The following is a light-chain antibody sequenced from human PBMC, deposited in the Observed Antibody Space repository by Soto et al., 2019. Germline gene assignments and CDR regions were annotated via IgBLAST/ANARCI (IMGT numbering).Light chain of an antibody. J-gene: IGLJ1*01. V-gene: IGLV1-40*01. Sequence: QSVLTQPPSVSGAHGQRVTISCTGLTSNIGATYDVHWYQQLPGTAPKLLINGNNNRPSGVTDRFSASKSGTSASLAIAGLQAEDDSEYYCQSYVSCLKYGFGTGTKLTLL. CDR3: QSYVSCLKYG. CDR1: TSNIGATYD. CDR2: GNN.